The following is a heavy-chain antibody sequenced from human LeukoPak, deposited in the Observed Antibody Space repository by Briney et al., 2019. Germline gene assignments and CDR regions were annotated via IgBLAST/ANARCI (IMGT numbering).Heavy chain of an antibody. CDR3: ATDLHWGSGY. Sequence: ASVKVSCKASGYTFTSYDINWVRQATGQGLEWMGWMNPNSGNTGYAQKFQGRVTMTEDTSTDTAYMELSSLRSEDTAVYYCATDLHWGSGYWGQGTLVTVSS. V-gene: IGHV1-8*02. CDR2: MNPNSGNT. CDR1: GYTFTSYD. D-gene: IGHD7-27*01. J-gene: IGHJ4*02.